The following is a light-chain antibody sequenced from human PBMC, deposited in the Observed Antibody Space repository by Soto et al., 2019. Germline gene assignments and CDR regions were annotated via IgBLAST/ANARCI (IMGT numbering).Light chain of an antibody. CDR3: CSYAGSSTLV. CDR2: EGS. CDR1: SSDVGSYNL. J-gene: IGLJ2*01. V-gene: IGLV2-23*01. Sequence: QSVLTQPASVSGSPGQSITISCTGTSSDVGSYNLVSWYQQHPDKAPKLIIYEGSKRPSGISNRFSGSKSGSTASLTISGLQAEDEADYYCCSYAGSSTLVFGGGTKLTVL.